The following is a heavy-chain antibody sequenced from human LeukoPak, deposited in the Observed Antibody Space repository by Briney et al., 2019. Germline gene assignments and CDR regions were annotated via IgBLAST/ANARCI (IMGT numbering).Heavy chain of an antibody. Sequence: PSETLSLTCTVSGGSISSYYWTWIRQPPGKGLVWIGYIYYSGSTNYNPSLKSRVTVSVDTSKNQFSLKLSSVTAADTAVYYCALVGATFGWFDPWGQGTLVTVSS. CDR1: GGSISSYY. D-gene: IGHD1-26*01. V-gene: IGHV4-59*01. CDR3: ALVGATFGWFDP. J-gene: IGHJ5*02. CDR2: IYYSGST.